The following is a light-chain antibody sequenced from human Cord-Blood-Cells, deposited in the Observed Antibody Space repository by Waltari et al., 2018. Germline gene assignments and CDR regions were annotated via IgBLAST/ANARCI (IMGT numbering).Light chain of an antibody. J-gene: IGKJ4*01. V-gene: IGKV2D-29*02. CDR2: EVS. Sequence: DIVMTQTPLSLSVTPGQPASISCKSSQSLLHSDGKTYLYWYLQKPGQSPQLPIYEVSNRFSGVPDRFSGSGSGTHFTLKISRLEAEDVGVYYCMQSIQLPLTFGGGTKVEIK. CDR1: QSLLHSDGKTY. CDR3: MQSIQLPLT.